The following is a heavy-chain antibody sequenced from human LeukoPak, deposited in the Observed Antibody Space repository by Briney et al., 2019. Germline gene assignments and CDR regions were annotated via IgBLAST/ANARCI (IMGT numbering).Heavy chain of an antibody. J-gene: IGHJ6*03. V-gene: IGHV1-69*06. CDR1: GGTFSSYA. CDR2: IIPIFGTT. CDR3: ARVVGLTGYSSSWYSGYYYYMDV. D-gene: IGHD6-13*01. Sequence: SVKVSCKASGGTFSSYAISWVRQAPGQGLEWMGGIIPIFGTTNYAQKFQDRVTITADKSTSTAHMELSSLRSEDTAVYYCARVVGLTGYSSSWYSGYYYYMDVWGKGTTVTVSS.